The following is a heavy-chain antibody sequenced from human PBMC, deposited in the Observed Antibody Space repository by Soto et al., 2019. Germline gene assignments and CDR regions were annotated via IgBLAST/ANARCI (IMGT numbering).Heavy chain of an antibody. CDR3: ARDYYASGSYGWFDP. CDR1: GFTFSDHY. CDR2: IRNKVNSYTT. J-gene: IGHJ5*02. Sequence: GGSLRLSCAASGFTFSDHYMDWVRQAPGKGLEWVGRIRNKVNSYTTEYAASVKGRFTISRDDSKNSLYLQMNSLRAEDTAVYYCARDYYASGSYGWFDPWGQGTLVTVSS. V-gene: IGHV3-72*01. D-gene: IGHD3-10*01.